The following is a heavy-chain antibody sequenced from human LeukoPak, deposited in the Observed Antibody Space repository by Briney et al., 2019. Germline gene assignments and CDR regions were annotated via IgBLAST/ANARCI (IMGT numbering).Heavy chain of an antibody. D-gene: IGHD3-10*01. CDR2: IWFDGSDK. Sequence: GGSLRLSCAASGFTFSSSVMHWVRQAPGKGLEWVAVIWFDGSDKYYADSVKGRFTISRDNSKITLYLQMNSLRAEDTAVYYCARQRGGFGGNCYYYMDVWGKGTTVTVSS. CDR3: ARQRGGFGGNCYYYMDV. V-gene: IGHV3-33*01. CDR1: GFTFSSSV. J-gene: IGHJ6*03.